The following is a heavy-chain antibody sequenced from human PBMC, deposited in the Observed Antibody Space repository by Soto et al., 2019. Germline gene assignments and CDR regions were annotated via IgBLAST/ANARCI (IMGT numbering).Heavy chain of an antibody. CDR3: ARIIYDILTGYSSSFDY. J-gene: IGHJ4*02. Sequence: QITLKESGPTLVKPTQTLTLTCTFSGFSLSTSGVGVGWIRQPPGKALEGLALIYWDDDTRYSPSLKSRLTITKDTSKNQVVITMTNMDPVDTDTYYCARIIYDILTGYSSSFDYWGQGTLVTVSS. CDR2: IYWDDDT. CDR1: GFSLSTSGVG. V-gene: IGHV2-5*02. D-gene: IGHD3-9*01.